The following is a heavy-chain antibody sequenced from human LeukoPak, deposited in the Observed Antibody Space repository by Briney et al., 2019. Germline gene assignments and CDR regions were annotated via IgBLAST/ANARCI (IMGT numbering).Heavy chain of an antibody. CDR1: GFTFSSYA. CDR2: ISSNGGST. J-gene: IGHJ4*02. D-gene: IGHD5-24*01. CDR3: ARDSIKSARTLNFDY. Sequence: GGSLRLSCAASGFTFSSYAMSWVRHAPGKGLEYVSAISSNGGSTYYANSVKGRFTISRDNSKNTLYLQMGSLRAEDMAVYYCARDSIKSARTLNFDYWGQGTLVTVSS. V-gene: IGHV3-64*01.